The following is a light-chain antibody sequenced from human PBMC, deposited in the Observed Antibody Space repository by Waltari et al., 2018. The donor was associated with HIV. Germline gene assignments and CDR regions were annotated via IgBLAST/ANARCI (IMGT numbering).Light chain of an antibody. CDR3: ATWDDSLSGSVL. J-gene: IGLJ2*01. V-gene: IGLV1-47*01. Sequence: QSVLTQPPSASGTPGLRVTISCSGSRSTIGSNYVYWYQDLPGTAPNLLIYRNNQRPSGVPDRFSGSKSGTSASLAISGLRSEDEAAYYCATWDDSLSGSVLFGGGTKLTVL. CDR2: RNN. CDR1: RSTIGSNY.